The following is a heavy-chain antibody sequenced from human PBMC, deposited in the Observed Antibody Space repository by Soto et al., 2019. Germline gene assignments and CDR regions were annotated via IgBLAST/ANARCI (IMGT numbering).Heavy chain of an antibody. V-gene: IGHV1-46*01. CDR1: GYTFSNYY. CDR3: ARAPQYGSAGYYYNF. Sequence: QVHLVQSGAEVKRPGVSVKVSCKASGYTFSNYYMHWVRQVPGHGLEWMGIINPSGGGTTYAQRVRGRLTVTRYTSTSTVYMELSRLRSDDTAIYFCARAPQYGSAGYYYNFWGQGTLVTVSS. D-gene: IGHD3-10*01. CDR2: INPSGGGT. J-gene: IGHJ4*02.